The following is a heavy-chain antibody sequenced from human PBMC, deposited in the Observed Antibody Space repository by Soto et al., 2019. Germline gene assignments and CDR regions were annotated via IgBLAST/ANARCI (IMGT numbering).Heavy chain of an antibody. D-gene: IGHD1-26*01. CDR1: GDSISTYY. CDR2: XXYXXDX. J-gene: IGHJ5*02. CDR3: ARDPSGHPPLYRFDP. V-gene: IGHV4-59*01. Sequence: SETLSLTCTVSGDSISTYYWHWIRLPPGKGLEWXGYXXYXXDXXXXXSXXXRVTISLDTSKNQFSLKLSYVTAADTAVYYCARDPSGHPPLYRFDPWGQGTLVTASS.